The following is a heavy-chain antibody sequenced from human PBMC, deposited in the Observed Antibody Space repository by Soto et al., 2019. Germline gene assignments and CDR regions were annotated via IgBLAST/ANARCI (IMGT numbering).Heavy chain of an antibody. J-gene: IGHJ5*02. V-gene: IGHV1-46*02. CDR1: GYTFNNYF. Sequence: QVQLVQSGAEVRKPGASVKVSCKASGYTFNNYFMHWVRQAPAQGLEWMGVITPSCGSTTYAQRLQRRLPMTRGTSTSTVYMELRSLRSEDAAVYFCARDLVPIWNYVGLAPGAQHWFDPWGQGTLVTVSS. CDR3: ARDLVPIWNYVGLAPGAQHWFDP. D-gene: IGHD1-7*01. CDR2: ITPSCGST.